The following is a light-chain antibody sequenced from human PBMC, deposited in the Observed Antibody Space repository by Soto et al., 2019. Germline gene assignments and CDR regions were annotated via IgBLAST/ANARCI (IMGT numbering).Light chain of an antibody. Sequence: SYELTQPPSVSVSAGQTASIPCSGDKLGDRFACWYQQKPGQSPVMVIYQDTKRPSGIPERFSGSNSGNTATLTISGTQAMDEADYYCQAWDDSTGVVFGGGTKLTVL. CDR1: KLGDRF. V-gene: IGLV3-1*01. CDR2: QDT. CDR3: QAWDDSTGVV. J-gene: IGLJ2*01.